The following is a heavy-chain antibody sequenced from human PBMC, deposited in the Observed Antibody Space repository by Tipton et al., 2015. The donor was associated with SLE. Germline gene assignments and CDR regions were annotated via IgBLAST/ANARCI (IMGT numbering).Heavy chain of an antibody. J-gene: IGHJ3*02. CDR3: AYSQAFDI. D-gene: IGHD2-21*01. CDR2: IYYSGST. CDR1: GGSISSYY. V-gene: IGHV4-59*08. Sequence: TLSLTCTVSGGSISSYYWSWIRQPPGKGLEWIGYIYYSGSTNYSPSLKSRVTISVDTSKNQFSLKLSSVTAADTAVYYCAYSQAFDIWGQGTMVTVSS.